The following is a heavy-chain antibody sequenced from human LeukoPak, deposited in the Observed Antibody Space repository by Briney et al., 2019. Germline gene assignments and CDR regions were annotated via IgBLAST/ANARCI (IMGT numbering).Heavy chain of an antibody. CDR2: ISGSGGST. J-gene: IGHJ6*03. Sequence: GGSLRLSCVASGFTFSSYAMSWVRQAPGKGLEWVSGISGSGGSTYYADSVKGRFTISRDNSKNTLYLQMNSLRAEDTAVYYCARDTRYCSSTSCSNYYYYMDVWGKGTTVTVSS. CDR1: GFTFSSYA. D-gene: IGHD2-2*01. CDR3: ARDTRYCSSTSCSNYYYYMDV. V-gene: IGHV3-23*01.